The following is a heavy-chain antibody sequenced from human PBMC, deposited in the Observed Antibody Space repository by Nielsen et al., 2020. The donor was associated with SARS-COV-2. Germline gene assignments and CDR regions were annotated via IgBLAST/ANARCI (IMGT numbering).Heavy chain of an antibody. CDR1: GGSISSYY. J-gene: IGHJ4*02. Sequence: GSLRLSCTVSGGSISSYYWSWIRQPPGKGLEWIGYIYYSGSTNYNPSLKSRVTISVDTSKNQFSLKLSSVTAADTAVYYCATDYGDHKAFDYWGQGTLVTVS. D-gene: IGHD4-17*01. V-gene: IGHV4-59*08. CDR3: ATDYGDHKAFDY. CDR2: IYYSGST.